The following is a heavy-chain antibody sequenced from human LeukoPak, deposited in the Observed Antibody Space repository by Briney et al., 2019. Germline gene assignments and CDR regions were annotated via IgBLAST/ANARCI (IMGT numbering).Heavy chain of an antibody. CDR1: GFTFSIYA. Sequence: PGGSLRLSCAASGFTFSIYAMSWVRQMPGKGLEWMGIIYPGDSDTRYSPSFQGQVTISADKSISTAYLQWSSLKASDTAMYYCARQGRYYDSSGYVPYDAFDIWGQGTMVTVSS. D-gene: IGHD3-22*01. CDR2: IYPGDSDT. V-gene: IGHV5-51*01. CDR3: ARQGRYYDSSGYVPYDAFDI. J-gene: IGHJ3*02.